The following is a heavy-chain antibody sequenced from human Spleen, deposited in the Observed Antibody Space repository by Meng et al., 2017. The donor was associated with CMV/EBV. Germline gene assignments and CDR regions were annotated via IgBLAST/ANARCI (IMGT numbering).Heavy chain of an antibody. J-gene: IGHJ6*02. Sequence: SVKVSCYASGPTFNNHNIAWVRQAPGQGLEWMGGSIPMFGTAYYAQKFQGRVTFTTDESTSTAYMEVSSLRSEDTAVYYCTREGSQWVEPYYYYGMDVWGPGTTVTVSS. CDR3: TREGSQWVEPYYYYGMDV. V-gene: IGHV1-69*05. D-gene: IGHD1-26*01. CDR2: SIPMFGTA. CDR1: GPTFNNHN.